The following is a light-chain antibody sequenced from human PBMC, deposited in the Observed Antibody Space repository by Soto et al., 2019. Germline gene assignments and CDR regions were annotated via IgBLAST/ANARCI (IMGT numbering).Light chain of an antibody. Sequence: DIQMTQSPSSLSASVGDRVTITCRASQSISSYLNWYQQKPGKAPKLLIYAASSLQSGVPSRFSGSGSGTDFTLTISSLQPEDFATYYCQHQNTFGQGTKLEIK. CDR2: AAS. CDR1: QSISSY. CDR3: QHQNT. J-gene: IGKJ2*01. V-gene: IGKV1-39*01.